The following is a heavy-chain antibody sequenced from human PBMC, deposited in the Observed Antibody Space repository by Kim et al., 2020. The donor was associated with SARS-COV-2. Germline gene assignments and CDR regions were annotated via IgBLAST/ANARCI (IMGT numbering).Heavy chain of an antibody. J-gene: IGHJ4*02. D-gene: IGHD3-10*02. Sequence: GGSLRLSCAASGFTFSHDWMTWVRQAPGKGLEWVANINQDGSESYYVDSVKGRFTISRDNAKNSLYLQMNSLRVEDTAVYYCAISVFGDNYWGQGTLVSVSS. V-gene: IGHV3-7*01. CDR3: AISVFGDNY. CDR1: GFTFSHDW. CDR2: INQDGSES.